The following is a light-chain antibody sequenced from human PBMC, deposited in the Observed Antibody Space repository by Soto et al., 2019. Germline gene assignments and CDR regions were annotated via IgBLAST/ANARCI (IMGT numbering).Light chain of an antibody. CDR1: SSDVGAYNF. Sequence: QSALTQPASVSGSPGQSITISCTGTSSDVGAYNFVSWYQHHPGTAPKLMIYEVSNRPSGASNRFSGSKSGNTASLTISGLQTGDEADYYCYSYRGSNAWVFGGGTKLTVL. V-gene: IGLV2-14*01. J-gene: IGLJ3*02. CDR2: EVS. CDR3: YSYRGSNAWV.